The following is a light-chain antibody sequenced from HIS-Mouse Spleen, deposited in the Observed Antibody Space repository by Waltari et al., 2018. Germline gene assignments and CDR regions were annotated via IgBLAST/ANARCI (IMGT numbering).Light chain of an antibody. Sequence: QSALTQPASVSGSPGQSITISCTGTSSDVGGYNYVSWYQQHPGKAPKLMIYDVSKRPSGGPDRFSGSKSGNTASLTISRLQAEDEADYYCCSYAGSYTWVFGGGTKLTVL. CDR3: CSYAGSYTWV. V-gene: IGLV2-11*01. CDR1: SSDVGGYNY. J-gene: IGLJ3*02. CDR2: DVS.